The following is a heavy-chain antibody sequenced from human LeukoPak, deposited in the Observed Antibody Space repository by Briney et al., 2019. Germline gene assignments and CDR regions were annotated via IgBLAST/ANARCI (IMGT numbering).Heavy chain of an antibody. J-gene: IGHJ6*02. D-gene: IGHD1-1*01. Sequence: SETLSLTCTVSGGSISSYYWSWVRQPPGKGLEWIGYIYYSGSTDYNPSLKSRVTISVDTSKNQFSLRLSSVTAADTAVYYCARHGTSSYYYYAMDVRGQGTTVTVSS. CDR3: ARHGTSSYYYYAMDV. CDR1: GGSISSYY. V-gene: IGHV4-59*08. CDR2: IYYSGST.